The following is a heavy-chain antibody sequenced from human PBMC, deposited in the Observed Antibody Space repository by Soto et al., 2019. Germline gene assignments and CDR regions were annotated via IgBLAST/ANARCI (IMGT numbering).Heavy chain of an antibody. Sequence: EVQLLESGGGLVQPGGSLRLSCAAAGFTFSIYAMSWVRQAPGKGLEWVSAISGSGGSTYYADSAKGRFTISRDNSKNTLYLQMNSLRADDTAVYYCAKATRGGAATLIRDYWGQGTPVTVSS. D-gene: IGHD6-13*01. CDR2: ISGSGGST. J-gene: IGHJ4*02. CDR3: AKATRGGAATLIRDY. CDR1: GFTFSIYA. V-gene: IGHV3-23*01.